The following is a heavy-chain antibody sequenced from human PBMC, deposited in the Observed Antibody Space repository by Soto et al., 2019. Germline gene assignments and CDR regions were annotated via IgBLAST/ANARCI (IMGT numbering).Heavy chain of an antibody. Sequence: EVQLVESGGGLVQPGGSLRLSCAASGFTFSSYDMHWVRQATGKGLEWVSAIGTAGDTYYPGSVKGRFTISRENAKNSLYLQMNSLRAGDTAVYYCARDSIIRGVIDYYYGMDVWGQGTTVTVSS. CDR2: IGTAGDT. D-gene: IGHD3-10*01. CDR3: ARDSIIRGVIDYYYGMDV. V-gene: IGHV3-13*04. J-gene: IGHJ6*02. CDR1: GFTFSSYD.